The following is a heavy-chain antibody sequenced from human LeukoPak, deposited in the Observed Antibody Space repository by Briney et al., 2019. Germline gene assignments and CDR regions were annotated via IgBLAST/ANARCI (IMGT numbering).Heavy chain of an antibody. J-gene: IGHJ5*02. CDR2: IYYSGST. CDR1: GGSISSTNYY. V-gene: IGHV4-39*01. Sequence: TSETLSLTCTVSGGSISSTNYYWVWIRQPPGKGLDWIGSIYYSGSTYYNPSLKSRVTISVDTSKNQFSLKLSSVTAADTAVYYCARAGTELWFGEYHGSNWFDPWGQGTLVTVSS. CDR3: ARAGTELWFGEYHGSNWFDP. D-gene: IGHD3-10*01.